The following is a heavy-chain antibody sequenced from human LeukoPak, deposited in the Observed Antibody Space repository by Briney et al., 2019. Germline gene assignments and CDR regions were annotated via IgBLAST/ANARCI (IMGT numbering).Heavy chain of an antibody. J-gene: IGHJ4*02. CDR1: GYTFTGYY. CDR3: ARGQFYYDSSGHHYFDY. D-gene: IGHD3-22*01. Sequence: ASVKVSCKASGYTFTGYYMHWVRQAPGQGLEWMGWISAYNGNTNYAQKLQGRVTMTTDTSTSTAYMELRSLRSDDTAVYYCARGQFYYDSSGHHYFDYWGQGTLVTVSS. CDR2: ISAYNGNT. V-gene: IGHV1-18*04.